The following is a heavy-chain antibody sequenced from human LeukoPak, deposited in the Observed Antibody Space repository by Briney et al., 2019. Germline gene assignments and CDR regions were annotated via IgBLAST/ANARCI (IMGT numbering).Heavy chain of an antibody. CDR3: ARVMAYGSGSYPLRDYYYYYMDA. V-gene: IGHV1-18*01. Sequence: ASVKVSCKASGGTFSSYGISWVRQAPGQGLEWMGWISAYNGNTNYAQKLQGRVTMTTDTSTSTAYMELRSLRSDDTAVYYCARVMAYGSGSYPLRDYYYYYMDAWGKGTTVTISS. D-gene: IGHD3-10*01. J-gene: IGHJ6*03. CDR2: ISAYNGNT. CDR1: GGTFSSYG.